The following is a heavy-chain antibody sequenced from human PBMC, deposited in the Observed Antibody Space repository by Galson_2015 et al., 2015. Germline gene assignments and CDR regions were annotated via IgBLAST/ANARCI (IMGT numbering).Heavy chain of an antibody. J-gene: IGHJ6*02. V-gene: IGHV4-31*03. CDR1: GGSISSGGYY. Sequence: TLSLTCTVSGGSISSGGYYWSWIRQHPGKGLEWIGYIYYSGSTYYNPSLKSRVTISVDTSKNQFSLKLSSVTAADTAVYYCARDQASCSSTSCPPGFWYYYYGMDVWGQGTMVTVSS. CDR2: IYYSGST. CDR3: ARDQASCSSTSCPPGFWYYYYGMDV. D-gene: IGHD2-2*01.